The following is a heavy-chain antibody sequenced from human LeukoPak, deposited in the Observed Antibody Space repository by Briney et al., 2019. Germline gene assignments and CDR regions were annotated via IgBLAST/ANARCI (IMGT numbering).Heavy chain of an antibody. D-gene: IGHD6-19*01. Sequence: PSETLSLTCNVSGASISSYYWSWIRQPPGKGLEGIGYIYYGGSTNYNPSLKSRVTIPVDTSKNQFSLKLSSVTAADTAVYYCARDLGGYSTGWYLDYWGQGTLVTVSS. V-gene: IGHV4-59*01. CDR3: ARDLGGYSTGWYLDY. CDR1: GASISSYY. J-gene: IGHJ4*02. CDR2: IYYGGST.